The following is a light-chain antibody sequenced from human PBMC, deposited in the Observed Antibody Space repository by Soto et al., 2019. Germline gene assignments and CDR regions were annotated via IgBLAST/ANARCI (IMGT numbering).Light chain of an antibody. CDR2: LGS. V-gene: IGKV2-28*01. Sequence: DIVMTQSPLSLPVTPGEPASISCRSSQSLLHSNGYNYLDWYLQKPGQSPQLLIYLGSNRVSGATDRFSGTVSGPDFTLKVSRVEAEDVGVYYCMHALQSPRYTCGRGTKLEIK. CDR3: MHALQSPRYT. CDR1: QSLLHSNGYNY. J-gene: IGKJ2*01.